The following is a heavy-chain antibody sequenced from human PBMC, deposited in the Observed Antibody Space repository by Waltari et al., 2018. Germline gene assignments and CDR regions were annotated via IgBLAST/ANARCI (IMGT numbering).Heavy chain of an antibody. J-gene: IGHJ6*03. CDR2: IYYSGST. V-gene: IGHV4-59*01. CDR1: GGSISSYY. D-gene: IGHD3-10*01. Sequence: QVQLQESGPGLVKPSETLSLTCTVSGGSISSYYWSWIRQPPGKGLEWIGYIYYSGSTNHNPSLKSRVTISVDTAKNQFSLKLSSVTAADTAVYYCARSSITMVRGDYYYYMDVWGKGTTVTVSS. CDR3: ARSSITMVRGDYYYYMDV.